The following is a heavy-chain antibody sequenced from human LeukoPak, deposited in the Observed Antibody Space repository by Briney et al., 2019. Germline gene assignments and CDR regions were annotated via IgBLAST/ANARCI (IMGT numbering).Heavy chain of an antibody. Sequence: ASVKVSCKASGYTFTSYGISWVRQAPGQGLEWMGWISAYNGNTNYAQKLQGRVTMTTDTSTSTAYMELRSLRSDDTAVYYCARDLEEYYSSTSCYAGPDAFDIWGQGTMVTVSS. CDR1: GYTFTSYG. CDR2: ISAYNGNT. J-gene: IGHJ3*02. D-gene: IGHD2-2*01. V-gene: IGHV1-18*04. CDR3: ARDLEEYYSSTSCYAGPDAFDI.